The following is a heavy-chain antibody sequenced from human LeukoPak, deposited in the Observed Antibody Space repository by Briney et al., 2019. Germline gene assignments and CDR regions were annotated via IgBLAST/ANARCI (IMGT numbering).Heavy chain of an antibody. CDR1: GFAFSSYA. D-gene: IGHD3-10*01. CDR2: ISGSGGST. CDR3: AKGRYYGSGKWGYFEY. V-gene: IGHV3-23*01. Sequence: GGSLRLSCAASGFAFSSYAMSWVRQAPGKGLEWVSGISGSGGSTYYADSVKGRLTISRDNSKNTLYLQMNSLRAEDTAVYYCAKGRYYGSGKWGYFEYWGQGTLVTVSS. J-gene: IGHJ4*02.